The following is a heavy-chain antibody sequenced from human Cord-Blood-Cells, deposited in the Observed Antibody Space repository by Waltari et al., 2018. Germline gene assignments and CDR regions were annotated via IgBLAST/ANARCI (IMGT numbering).Heavy chain of an antibody. CDR1: GYTFTSYD. CDR3: ARGFSSWYWYFDL. Sequence: QVQLVQSGAEVKKPGASVKVSCKASGYTFTSYDINWVRQATGQGLEWMGWRNTNSGNTGYGQKFQGRVTITRNTSISTAYMVLSSLRSEDTAVYYCARGFSSWYWYFDLWGRGTLVTVSS. J-gene: IGHJ2*01. CDR2: RNTNSGNT. D-gene: IGHD6-13*01. V-gene: IGHV1-8*03.